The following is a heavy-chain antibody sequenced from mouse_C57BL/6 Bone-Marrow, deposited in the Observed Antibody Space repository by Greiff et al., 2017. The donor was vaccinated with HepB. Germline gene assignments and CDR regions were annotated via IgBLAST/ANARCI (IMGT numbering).Heavy chain of an antibody. Sequence: QVQLQQSGAELVKPGASVKLSCKASGYTFTSYWMHWVKQRPGQGLEWIGMIHPNSGSTNYNEKFKSKATLTVDKSSSTAYMQLSSLTSEDSAVYYCARENGYYLYYAMDYWGQGTSVTVSS. J-gene: IGHJ4*01. CDR1: GYTFTSYW. D-gene: IGHD2-3*01. CDR2: IHPNSGST. CDR3: ARENGYYLYYAMDY. V-gene: IGHV1-64*01.